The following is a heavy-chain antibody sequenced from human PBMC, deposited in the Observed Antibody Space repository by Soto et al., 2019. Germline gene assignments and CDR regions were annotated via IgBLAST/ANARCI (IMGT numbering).Heavy chain of an antibody. CDR1: GFSFSSYG. CDR2: IWYDGSNK. Sequence: GGSLRLSCAASGFSFSSYGKHWVRQAPGKGLEWVAVIWYDGSNKYYADSVKGRFTISRDNSMYTLYLQMNSLRAEDTAVYYCARESVAVAGTDFDYWGQGTLVTVSS. V-gene: IGHV3-33*01. J-gene: IGHJ4*02. D-gene: IGHD6-19*01. CDR3: ARESVAVAGTDFDY.